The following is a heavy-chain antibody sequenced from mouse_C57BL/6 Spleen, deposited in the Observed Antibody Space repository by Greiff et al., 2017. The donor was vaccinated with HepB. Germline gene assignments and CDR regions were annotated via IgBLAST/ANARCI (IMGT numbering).Heavy chain of an antibody. Sequence: EVQLQESGAELVRPGASVKLSCTASGFNIKDYYMHWVKQRPEQGREWIGRIDPEDGDTEYAPKFQGKASMTADTSSNTAYLQLSSLTSEDTAVYYCTTLYYGNYVYAMDYWGHRTSVTVSS. CDR2: IDPEDGDT. CDR1: GFNIKDYY. D-gene: IGHD2-1*01. V-gene: IGHV14-1*01. CDR3: TTLYYGNYVYAMDY. J-gene: IGHJ4*01.